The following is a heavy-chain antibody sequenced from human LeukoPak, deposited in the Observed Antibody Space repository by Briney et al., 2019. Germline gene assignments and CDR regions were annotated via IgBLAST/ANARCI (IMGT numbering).Heavy chain of an antibody. J-gene: IGHJ3*02. D-gene: IGHD6-19*01. CDR1: GYTFTSYG. CDR3: ARELLVIAVAYRAFDI. CDR2: ISAYNGNT. V-gene: IGHV1-18*01. Sequence: ASVKVSCKASGYTFTSYGISWVRQAPGQGLEWMGWISAYNGNTNYAQKLQGRVTMTRDTSISTAYMELSRLRSDDTAVYYCARELLVIAVAYRAFDIWGQGTMATVSS.